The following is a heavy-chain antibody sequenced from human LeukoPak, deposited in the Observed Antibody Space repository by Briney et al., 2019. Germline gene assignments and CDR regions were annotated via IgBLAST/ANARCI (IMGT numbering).Heavy chain of an antibody. CDR1: GFTFSSYG. J-gene: IGHJ4*02. V-gene: IGHV3-30*18. CDR3: AKDGYNQGFDY. D-gene: IGHD5-24*01. CDR2: ISYDGSNK. Sequence: QPGGSLRLSCAASGFTFSSYGMHWVRQAPGKGLEWVAVISYDGSNKYYADSVKGRFTISRDNSKNTLYLQMNSLRAEDTAAYYCAKDGYNQGFDYWGQGTLVTVSS.